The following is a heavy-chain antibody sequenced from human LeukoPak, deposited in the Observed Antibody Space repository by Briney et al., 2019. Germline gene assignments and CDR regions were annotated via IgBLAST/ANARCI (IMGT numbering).Heavy chain of an antibody. CDR1: GFTFSSYA. D-gene: IGHD2-21*02. CDR2: ISDDSVST. CDR3: AKHRIVVVTAQDY. Sequence: PGGSPRLSCAASGFTFSSYAMSWFRQAPGKGLEWVSTISDDSVSTYYADSVKGRFTISRDNSKNTLYLRMNSLRAEDTAVYYCAKHRIVVVTAQDYWGQGTQVTVSS. V-gene: IGHV3-23*01. J-gene: IGHJ4*02.